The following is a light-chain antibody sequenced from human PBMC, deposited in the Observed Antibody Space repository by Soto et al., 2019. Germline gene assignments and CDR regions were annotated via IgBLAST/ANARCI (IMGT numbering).Light chain of an antibody. CDR2: AAS. J-gene: IGKJ1*01. CDR1: QGISTY. Sequence: DIQMTQSPSSLSASVGDRVTITCRASQGISTYLNWYQQKPGKAPKLLIYAASSLQSGVPSRFIGSESETDFTLTISSLQPEDFANYSCQQSYSTTWTFGQGTKVDIK. V-gene: IGKV1-39*01. CDR3: QQSYSTTWT.